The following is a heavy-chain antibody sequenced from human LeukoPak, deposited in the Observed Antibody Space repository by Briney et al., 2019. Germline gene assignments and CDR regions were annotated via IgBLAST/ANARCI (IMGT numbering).Heavy chain of an antibody. D-gene: IGHD3-10*01. J-gene: IGHJ4*02. CDR2: INPNSGDT. Sequence: VASVKVSCKASGYTFTGYYMHWVRQAPGKGLEWMGWINPNSGDTNYAQKFQGRGTMNRDMHIRTAYMDPSRLTSDDTAVYYCARDRSQGRDFDYWGQGTQVTVSS. CDR1: GYTFTGYY. V-gene: IGHV1-2*02. CDR3: ARDRSQGRDFDY.